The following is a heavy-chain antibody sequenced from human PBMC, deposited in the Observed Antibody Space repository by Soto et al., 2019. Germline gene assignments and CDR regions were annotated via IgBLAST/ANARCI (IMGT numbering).Heavy chain of an antibody. Sequence: EVQLLESGGGLVQPGGSLRLSCAASGFTFSSYAMSWVRQAPGKGLEWVSAISGSGGSTYYADSVKGRFTISRDNSKNTPYLQMNTLRAEDTAVYYCAKPPSVYATFDYWDQGTLVTVSS. CDR2: ISGSGGST. CDR1: GFTFSSYA. CDR3: AKPPSVYATFDY. V-gene: IGHV3-23*01. J-gene: IGHJ4*01. D-gene: IGHD2-8*01.